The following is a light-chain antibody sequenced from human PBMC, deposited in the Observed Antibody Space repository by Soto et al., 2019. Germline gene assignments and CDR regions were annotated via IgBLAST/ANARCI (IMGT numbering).Light chain of an antibody. V-gene: IGLV1-47*01. CDR1: SSTIGDNY. CDR3: AAWDDSLSGYV. CDR2: RNN. Sequence: QSAPTQPPSASGAPRQKVTLSFSGSSSTIGDNYVYWHQQLPGTAPKLLIYRNNQRPSGVPDRFSGSKSGTSASLAISGLRSEDEADYYCAAWDDSLSGYVFGPGTKVTVL. J-gene: IGLJ1*01.